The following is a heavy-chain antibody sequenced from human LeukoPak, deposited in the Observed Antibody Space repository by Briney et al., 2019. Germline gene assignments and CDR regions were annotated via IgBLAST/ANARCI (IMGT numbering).Heavy chain of an antibody. CDR3: ARAPGDYFDY. CDR1: GFTFSSYS. CDR2: IISSSSYI. J-gene: IGHJ4*02. V-gene: IGHV3-21*01. D-gene: IGHD1-14*01. Sequence: GGSLRLSCAASGFTFSSYSMNCVRQAPGKGLEWESSIISSSSYIHYANSVKARFTISRDNAKNSLYLQMNSLRAEDTAVYYCARAPGDYFDYWGQGTLVTVSS.